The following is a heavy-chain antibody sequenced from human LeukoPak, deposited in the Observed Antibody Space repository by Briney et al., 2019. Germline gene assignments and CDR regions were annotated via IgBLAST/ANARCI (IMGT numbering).Heavy chain of an antibody. CDR1: GYTLTELS. CDR3: ATDIAVAGYFDY. Sequence: VASVTVSCKVSGYTLTELSMHWVRQAPGKGLEWMGGFDPEDGETIYAQKFQGRVTMTEDTSTDTAYMELSSLRSEDTAVYYCATDIAVAGYFDYWGQGTLVTVSS. J-gene: IGHJ4*02. CDR2: FDPEDGET. V-gene: IGHV1-24*01. D-gene: IGHD6-19*01.